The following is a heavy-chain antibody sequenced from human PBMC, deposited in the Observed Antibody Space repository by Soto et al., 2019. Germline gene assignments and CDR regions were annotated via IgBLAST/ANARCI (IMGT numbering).Heavy chain of an antibody. V-gene: IGHV1-69*13. D-gene: IGHD4-4*01. CDR3: ARGALTTLAYYYGMDV. CDR2: IIPIFGTT. CDR1: VGSFSSYT. Sequence: SVKVSCKASVGSFSSYTMSWVRQAPGQGLEWMGGIIPIFGTTTYAHKFQGRVTITADESTSTVYMEPSSLRGEDTAVYYCARGALTTLAYYYGMDVWGQGTTATVSS. J-gene: IGHJ6*02.